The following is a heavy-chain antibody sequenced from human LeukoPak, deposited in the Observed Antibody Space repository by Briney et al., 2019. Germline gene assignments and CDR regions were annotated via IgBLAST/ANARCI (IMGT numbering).Heavy chain of an antibody. CDR1: GGSISGGGYS. CDR2: IYHSGST. D-gene: IGHD2-15*01. Sequence: ASETLSLTCAVSGGSISGGGYSWSWIRQPPGKGLEWIGYIYHSGSTYYNPSLKSRVTISVDRSKNQFSLKLSSVTAADTAVYYCARAELHYGMDVWGQGTTVTVSS. J-gene: IGHJ6*02. V-gene: IGHV4-30-2*01. CDR3: ARAELHYGMDV.